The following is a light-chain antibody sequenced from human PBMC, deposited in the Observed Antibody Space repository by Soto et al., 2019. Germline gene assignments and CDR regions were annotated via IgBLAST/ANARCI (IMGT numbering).Light chain of an antibody. Sequence: EIVLTQSPATLSSFPGDRVTLSCRASQYINTRLAWYQHRPGQAPRLLIYQTSLRAAGIPARFSASGSGTDFTLSISSLEPEDFAVYYCQQRSSWPRLSFGGGTKVDI. CDR1: QYINTR. J-gene: IGKJ4*01. CDR2: QTS. CDR3: QQRSSWPRLS. V-gene: IGKV3-11*01.